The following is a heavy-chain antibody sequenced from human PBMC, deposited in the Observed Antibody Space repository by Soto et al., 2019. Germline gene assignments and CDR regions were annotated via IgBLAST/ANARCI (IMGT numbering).Heavy chain of an antibody. CDR3: AADSPAWGAYAFDY. CDR1: GFTFKTAW. V-gene: IGHV3-15*07. Sequence: GGSLRLSCAASGFTFKTAWMNWVRQTPWKGLEWVGRIKSENDGGTIDYAAPVKGRFIISRDDSKNTVYLEMNSLNTEDTAVYYCAADSPAWGAYAFDYWGQGXLVTVSS. J-gene: IGHJ4*02. D-gene: IGHD3-16*01. CDR2: IKSENDGGTI.